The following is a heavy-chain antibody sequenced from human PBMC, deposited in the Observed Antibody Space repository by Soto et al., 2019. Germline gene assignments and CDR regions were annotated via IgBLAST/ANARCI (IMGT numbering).Heavy chain of an antibody. CDR2: IIPIFGTA. CDR3: AVSSTNYVLVMTTPLYFDY. D-gene: IGHD2-8*02. Sequence: QVQLVQSGAEVKKPGSSVKVSYKASGGTFNNYGFSWVRQAPGQGLEWMGGIIPIFGTAKYEQRFQGRVTITADESTSTAYMELSSLRSEDTAVYYCAVSSTNYVLVMTTPLYFDYWAQGTLVTVSS. CDR1: GGTFNNYG. J-gene: IGHJ4*02. V-gene: IGHV1-69*12.